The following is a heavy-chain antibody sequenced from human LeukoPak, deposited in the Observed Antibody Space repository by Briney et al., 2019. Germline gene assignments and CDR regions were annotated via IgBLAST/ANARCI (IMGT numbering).Heavy chain of an antibody. Sequence: PSETLSLTCTVSGGSISSGGYYWSWIRQPPGKGLEWIGSIYYSGSTYYNPSLKSRVTISVDTSKNQFSLKLSSVTAADTAVYYCARRGRFLGYMDVWGKGTTVTVSS. D-gene: IGHD3-3*01. CDR3: ARRGRFLGYMDV. J-gene: IGHJ6*03. CDR2: IYYSGST. V-gene: IGHV4-39*07. CDR1: GGSISSGGYY.